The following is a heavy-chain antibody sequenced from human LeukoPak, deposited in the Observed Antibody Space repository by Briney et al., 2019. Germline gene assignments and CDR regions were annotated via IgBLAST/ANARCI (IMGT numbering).Heavy chain of an antibody. V-gene: IGHV3-23*01. D-gene: IGHD6-6*01. CDR2: ISGNGDST. CDR3: EKDSSSL. J-gene: IGHJ4*02. Sequence: PGGSLRLSCAASGFTFSTYAMSWVRQAPGKGLEWVSAISGNGDSTYYADSVKGRFTISRDNSKNTLSLQMNNLRAEDTAVYYCEKDSSSLWGQGTLVTVSS. CDR1: GFTFSTYA.